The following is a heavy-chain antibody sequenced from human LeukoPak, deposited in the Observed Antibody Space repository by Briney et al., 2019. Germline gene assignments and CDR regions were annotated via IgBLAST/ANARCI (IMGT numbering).Heavy chain of an antibody. D-gene: IGHD4-17*01. V-gene: IGHV4-39*01. CDR1: GGSISSSGYY. J-gene: IGHJ4*02. Sequence: KPSETLSLTCTVSGGSISSSGYYWGWIRQPPGKGLEWIGSIYYSGTTYYNPSLKSRITISVDTSKNQFSLKLSPVTAADTAVYYCTRHKDYGVWHYFDSWGQGSLVTVSS. CDR2: IYYSGTT. CDR3: TRHKDYGVWHYFDS.